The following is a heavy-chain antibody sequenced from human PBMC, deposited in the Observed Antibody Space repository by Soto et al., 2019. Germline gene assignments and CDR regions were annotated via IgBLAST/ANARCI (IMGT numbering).Heavy chain of an antibody. Sequence: QVQLVQSGAEVKKPGSSVKVSCKASGGTFSSYAISWVRQAPGQGLEWMGGIIPIFGTANYAQKFQGRVTITADESTSTAYMELSSLRSEDTAVYYCARARLVPAAIRFGVYAVGDDYWGQGTLVTVSS. J-gene: IGHJ4*02. V-gene: IGHV1-69*12. CDR2: IIPIFGTA. D-gene: IGHD2-2*01. CDR3: ARARLVPAAIRFGVYAVGDDY. CDR1: GGTFSSYA.